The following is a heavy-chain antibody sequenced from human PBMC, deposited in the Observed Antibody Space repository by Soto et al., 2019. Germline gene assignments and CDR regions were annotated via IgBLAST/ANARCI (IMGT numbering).Heavy chain of an antibody. V-gene: IGHV4-30-2*01. CDR1: GGSISSGGYS. CDR2: IYHSGST. J-gene: IGHJ4*02. CDR3: AGGLAARPLGY. D-gene: IGHD6-6*01. Sequence: SETLSLTCAVSGGSISSGGYSWSWIRQPPGKGLEWIGYIYHSGSTYYNPSLKSRVTISVDRSKNQFSLKLSSVTAADTAVYYSAGGLAARPLGYWGQGTLVTVS.